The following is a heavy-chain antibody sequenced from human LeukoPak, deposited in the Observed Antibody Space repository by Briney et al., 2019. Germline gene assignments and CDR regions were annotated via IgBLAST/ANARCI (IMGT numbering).Heavy chain of an antibody. CDR1: GYTLTGYY. CDR3: ARAYYYDSSGYFDY. D-gene: IGHD3-22*01. V-gene: IGHV1-2*02. CDR2: INPNSGGT. Sequence: ASVKVSCKASGYTLTGYYMHWVRQAPGQGLEWMGWINPNSGGTNYAQKFQGRVTMTRDTSISTAYMELSRLRSDDTAVCYCARAYYYDSSGYFDYWGQGTLVTVSS. J-gene: IGHJ4*02.